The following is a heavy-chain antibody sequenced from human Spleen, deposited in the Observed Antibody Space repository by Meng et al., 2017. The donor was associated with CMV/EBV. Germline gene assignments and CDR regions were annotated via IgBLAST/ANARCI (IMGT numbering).Heavy chain of an antibody. Sequence: GGSLRLSCAASGFTFSSYSMNWVRQAPGKWLEWVSSISSSSDYISYADSVKGRFTISRDNAKNSLYLQMNSLRAEDTAVYYCASSAEAQGIRAYFHYGMDVWGQGTTVTVSS. CDR2: ISSSSDYI. CDR3: ASSAEAQGIRAYFHYGMDV. V-gene: IGHV3-21*06. J-gene: IGHJ6*02. CDR1: GFTFSSYS. D-gene: IGHD3-10*01.